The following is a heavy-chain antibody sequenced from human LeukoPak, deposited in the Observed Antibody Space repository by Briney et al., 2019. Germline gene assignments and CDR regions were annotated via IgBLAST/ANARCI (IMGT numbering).Heavy chain of an antibody. V-gene: IGHV4-59*08. D-gene: IGHD6-19*01. J-gene: IGHJ4*02. Sequence: SETLSLTCTVSGSSISSYYWSWIRQPPGKGLEWIGYIYYSGSTNYNPSLKSRVTISVDTSKSQFSLKLSSVTAADTAVYYCARIYSSGWLYYFDYWGQGTLVTVSS. CDR2: IYYSGST. CDR1: GSSISSYY. CDR3: ARIYSSGWLYYFDY.